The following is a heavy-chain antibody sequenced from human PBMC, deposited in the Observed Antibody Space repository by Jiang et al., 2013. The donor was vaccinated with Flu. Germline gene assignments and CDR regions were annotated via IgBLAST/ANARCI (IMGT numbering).Heavy chain of an antibody. Sequence: LVKPSGTLSLTCTVSIDSISSDHWWSWVRQAPGKGLEWIGEISHTGTTTYNPSLSSRVAMSIDKSKSHISLKLSSVTAADTAVYYCGRHGYYSLDYWGQGPLVTVSS. CDR3: GRHGYYSLDY. CDR2: ISHTGTT. J-gene: IGHJ4*02. D-gene: IGHD5-18*01. CDR1: IDSISSDHW. V-gene: IGHV4-4*02.